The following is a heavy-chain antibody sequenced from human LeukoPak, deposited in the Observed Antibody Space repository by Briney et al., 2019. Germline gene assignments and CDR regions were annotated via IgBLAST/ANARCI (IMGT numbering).Heavy chain of an antibody. J-gene: IGHJ3*01. V-gene: IGHV3-23*01. CDR3: VKEVPVVRGVLSWGPKRLEGTDGFDV. CDR2: ISSSGGST. Sequence: GGSLRLSCAASGFTFSSYAMSWVRQAPGKGLEWVSAISSSGGSTYYADSVKGRFTVSRDNSKNTLFLDMNSLRVDDTATYYCVKEVPVVRGVLSWGPKRLEGTDGFDVWGQGTMVIVSS. D-gene: IGHD3-10*01. CDR1: GFTFSSYA.